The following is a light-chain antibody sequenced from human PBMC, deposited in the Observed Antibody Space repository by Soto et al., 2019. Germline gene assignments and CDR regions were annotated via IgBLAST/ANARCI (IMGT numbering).Light chain of an antibody. CDR1: RDIASD. CDR2: AAS. Sequence: ATQMTQSPSSLSASVGDRITITCRASRDIASDLSWYQQKPGNAPTLLIYAASNFQSGVPSRFRGSRFSTEFTLAVSSLQPEDFATYYCLQEQDYSWTFGQGTKVYIK. CDR3: LQEQDYSWT. V-gene: IGKV1-6*01. J-gene: IGKJ1*01.